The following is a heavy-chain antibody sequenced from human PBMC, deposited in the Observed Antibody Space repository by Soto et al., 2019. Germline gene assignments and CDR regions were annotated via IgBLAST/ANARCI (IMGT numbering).Heavy chain of an antibody. CDR1: GFTFSSYA. J-gene: IGHJ6*03. Sequence: PGGSLRLSCTASGFTFSSYAMSWVRQAPGKGLEWVSAISGSGGSTYYADSVKGRFTISRDNSKNTLYLQMNSLRAEDTAVYYCAKRSHFWSGYFAYYYYYYMEVWGKGTTVTVSS. V-gene: IGHV3-23*01. CDR3: AKRSHFWSGYFAYYYYYYMEV. D-gene: IGHD3-3*02. CDR2: ISGSGGST.